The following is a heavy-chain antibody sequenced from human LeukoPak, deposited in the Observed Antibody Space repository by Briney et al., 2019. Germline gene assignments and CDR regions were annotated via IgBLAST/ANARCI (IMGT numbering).Heavy chain of an antibody. CDR3: ARTDIVATIGWFDP. V-gene: IGHV4-4*09. CDR1: GGSISSYY. J-gene: IGHJ5*02. D-gene: IGHD5-12*01. CDR2: IYTSGST. Sequence: KRSETLSLTCTVSGGSISSYYWSWIRQPPGKGLEWIGYIYTSGSTNYNPSLKSRVTISVDTSKNQFSLKLSSVTAADTAVYYCARTDIVATIGWFDPWGQGTLVTVSS.